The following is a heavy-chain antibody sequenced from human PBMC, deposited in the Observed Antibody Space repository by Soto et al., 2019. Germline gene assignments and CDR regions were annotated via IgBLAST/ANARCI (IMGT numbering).Heavy chain of an antibody. J-gene: IGHJ3*02. CDR3: TFGSWSAATFDI. CDR2: IIPFLSIT. D-gene: IGHD6-13*01. V-gene: IGHV1-69*02. Sequence: QVHLVQSGAEVKKPGSSVKVSCKASGGTFSTYTLIWVRQAPGQGLEWMGRIIPFLSITNSAQKFQDRVTITADKSTSTAYVELTSLRSDDTAIYYCTFGSWSAATFDIWGQGTMVTVSS. CDR1: GGTFSTYT.